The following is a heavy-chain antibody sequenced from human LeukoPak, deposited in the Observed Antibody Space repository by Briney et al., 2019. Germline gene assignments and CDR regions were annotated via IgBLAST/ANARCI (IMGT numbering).Heavy chain of an antibody. CDR1: RFTFSSYW. CDR3: VRSGDTVTTRYYYMDV. CDR2: IKQNGSEK. V-gene: IGHV3-7*01. D-gene: IGHD4-17*01. Sequence: PGGSLRLSCAASRFTFSSYWMGWVRQAPGKGLEWVANIKQNGSEKYYVDSVKGRFTISRDNAKNSLYLQMNSLRVEDTAVYYCVRSGDTVTTRYYYMDVWGKGTTVTVSS. J-gene: IGHJ6*03.